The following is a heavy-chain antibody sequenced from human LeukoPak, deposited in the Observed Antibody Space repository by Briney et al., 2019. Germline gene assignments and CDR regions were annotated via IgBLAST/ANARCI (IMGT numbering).Heavy chain of an antibody. CDR2: ISGSGGST. J-gene: IGHJ4*02. CDR3: AKDSRVTMVRGVPFDY. V-gene: IGHV3-23*01. CDR1: GFTFSSYA. Sequence: PGGSLRLSCAASGFTFSSYAMSWVRQAPGKGLEWVSAISGSGGSTYYADSVKGRFTISRDNSKNTLYLQMSSLRAEDTAVYYCAKDSRVTMVRGVPFDYWGQGTLVTVSS. D-gene: IGHD3-10*01.